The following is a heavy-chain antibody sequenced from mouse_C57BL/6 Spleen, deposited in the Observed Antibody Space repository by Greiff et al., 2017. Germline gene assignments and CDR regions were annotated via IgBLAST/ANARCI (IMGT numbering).Heavy chain of an antibody. V-gene: IGHV1-82*01. CDR2: IYPGDGDT. Sequence: QVQLQQSGPELVKPGASVKISCKASGYAFSSSWMNWVKQRPGKGLEWIGRIYPGDGDTNYNGKFKGKATLTADKSSSTAYMQLSSLTSEDSAVYCCASAGAYAYGSSYWYFDVWGTGTTVTVSS. D-gene: IGHD1-1*01. CDR1: GYAFSSSW. J-gene: IGHJ1*03. CDR3: ASAGAYAYGSSYWYFDV.